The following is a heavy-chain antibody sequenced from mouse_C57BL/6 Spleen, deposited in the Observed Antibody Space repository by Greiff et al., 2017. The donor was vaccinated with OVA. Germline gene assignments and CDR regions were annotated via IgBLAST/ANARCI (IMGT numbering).Heavy chain of an antibody. J-gene: IGHJ3*01. D-gene: IGHD2-4*01. Sequence: VQLKQPGAELVRPGSSVKLSCKASGYTFTSYWMHWVKQRPIQGLEWIGEIDPSDSDTHYNQKFKDKATLTVDKSSSTAYMQLSSLTSEDSAVYSYARAGYDYAGGAWFAYWGQGTLVTVSA. CDR3: ARAGYDYAGGAWFAY. CDR1: GYTFTSYW. CDR2: IDPSDSDT. V-gene: IGHV1-52*01.